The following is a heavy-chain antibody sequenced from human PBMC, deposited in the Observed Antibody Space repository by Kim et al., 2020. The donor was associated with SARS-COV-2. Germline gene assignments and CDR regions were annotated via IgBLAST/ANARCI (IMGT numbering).Heavy chain of an antibody. CDR1: GYTFTSYV. D-gene: IGHD3-22*01. CDR2: INAGNGNT. V-gene: IGHV1-3*01. CDR3: ARVSLDSSGYYQFDY. J-gene: IGHJ4*02. Sequence: ASVKVSCKASGYTFTSYVMHWVRQAPGQRLEWMGWINAGNGNTKYSQKFQGRVTITRDTSASTAYMELSSLRSEDTAVYYCARVSLDSSGYYQFDYWGQGTLVTVSS.